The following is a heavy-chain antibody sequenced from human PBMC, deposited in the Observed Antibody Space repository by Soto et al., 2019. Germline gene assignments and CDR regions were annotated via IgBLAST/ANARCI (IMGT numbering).Heavy chain of an antibody. V-gene: IGHV3-30*18. CDR1: GFTFSSYG. D-gene: IGHD5-12*01. CDR3: AKDGLPLYYYYYYMDV. CDR2: ISYDGSNK. Sequence: PGGSLRLSCAASGFTFSSYGMHWVRQAPGKGLEWVAVISYDGSNKYYADSVKGRFTISRDNSKNTLYLQMNSLRAEDTAVYYCAKDGLPLYYYYYYMDVWGKGTTVTVSS. J-gene: IGHJ6*03.